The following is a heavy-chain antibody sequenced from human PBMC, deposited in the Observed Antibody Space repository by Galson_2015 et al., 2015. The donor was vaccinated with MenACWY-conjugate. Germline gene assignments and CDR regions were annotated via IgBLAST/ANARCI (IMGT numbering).Heavy chain of an antibody. Sequence: TNYADSVKGRFTISRDNSKNTLYLQMNSLRAEDTAVYYCAKVGYYYDSSGYYGYYFDYWGQGTLVTVSS. CDR3: AKVGYYYDSSGYYGYYFDY. D-gene: IGHD3-22*01. CDR2: T. J-gene: IGHJ4*02. V-gene: IGHV3-23*01.